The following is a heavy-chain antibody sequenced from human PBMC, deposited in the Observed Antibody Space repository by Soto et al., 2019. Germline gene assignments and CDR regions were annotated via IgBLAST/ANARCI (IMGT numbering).Heavy chain of an antibody. Sequence: SGPTLVNPTQTLTLTCTFSGFSLSTSGVGVGWIRQPPGKPLEWLALIYWDDDKRYSPSLKSRPTITKDTSKNQVVLTMTNMDTVDTTTDYCAHREEGIAVAGTGYHLFDPWGQGTLVTVSS. D-gene: IGHD6-19*01. J-gene: IGHJ5*02. V-gene: IGHV2-5*02. CDR1: GFSLSTSGVG. CDR3: AHREEGIAVAGTGYHLFDP. CDR2: IYWDDDK.